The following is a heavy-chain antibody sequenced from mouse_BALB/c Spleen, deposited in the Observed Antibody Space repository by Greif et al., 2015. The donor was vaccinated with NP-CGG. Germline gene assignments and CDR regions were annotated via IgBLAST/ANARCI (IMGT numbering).Heavy chain of an antibody. CDR3: ASYYDYYYYAMDY. CDR1: GYSITSDYA. D-gene: IGHD2-4*01. J-gene: IGHJ4*01. Sequence: DVHLVESGPGLVKPSQSLSLTCTVTGYSITSDYAWNWIRQFPGNKLEWMGYISYSGSTSYNPSLKSRISITRDTSKNQFFLQLNSVTTDDTATYYCASYYDYYYYAMDYWGQGTSVTVSS. V-gene: IGHV3-2*02. CDR2: ISYSGST.